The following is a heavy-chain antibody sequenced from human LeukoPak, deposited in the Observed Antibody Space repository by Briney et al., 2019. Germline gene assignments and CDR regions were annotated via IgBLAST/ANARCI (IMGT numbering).Heavy chain of an antibody. CDR3: ARAYSSSWYWNWFDP. CDR2: IYYSGST. J-gene: IGHJ5*02. Sequence: PSETLSLTCTVSGRSISSYYWNWIRQPPGKGLEWIGYIYYSGSTNYNPSLKSRVTVSVDMSKNQFSLKLNSVTAADTALYYCARAYSSSWYWNWFDPWGQGTLVTVSS. CDR1: GRSISSYY. V-gene: IGHV4-59*08. D-gene: IGHD6-13*01.